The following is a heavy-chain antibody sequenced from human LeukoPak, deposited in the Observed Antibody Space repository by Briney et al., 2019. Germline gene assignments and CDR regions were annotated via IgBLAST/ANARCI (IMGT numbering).Heavy chain of an antibody. V-gene: IGHV3-66*01. Sequence: GGSLRLSCAASGFTVSSNYMSWVRQAPGKGLEWVSVIYSGGSTYYADSVKGRFTISRDNSKNTLYLQMNSLRAEDTAVYYCARDSYSYGYNFGQFDYWGQGTLVTVSS. CDR3: ARDSYSYGYNFGQFDY. D-gene: IGHD5-18*01. CDR2: IYSGGST. J-gene: IGHJ4*02. CDR1: GFTVSSNY.